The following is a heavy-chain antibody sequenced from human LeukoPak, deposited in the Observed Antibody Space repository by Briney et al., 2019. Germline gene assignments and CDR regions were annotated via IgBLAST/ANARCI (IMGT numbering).Heavy chain of an antibody. CDR2: IIPILSIA. J-gene: IGHJ4*02. V-gene: IGHV1-69*04. CDR1: GGTFSSYA. D-gene: IGHD2-2*03. CDR3: ARGARGYCSSTSCSYYFDY. Sequence: GASVKVSCKASGGTFSSYAISWVRQAPGQGLEWMGRIIPILSIANYAQKFQGRVTITADKSTSTAYMELSSLRSEDTAVYYCARGARGYCSSTSCSYYFDYWGQGTLVTVSS.